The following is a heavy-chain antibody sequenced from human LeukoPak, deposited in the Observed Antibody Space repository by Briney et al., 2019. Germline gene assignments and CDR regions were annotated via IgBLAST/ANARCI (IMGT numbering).Heavy chain of an antibody. CDR3: ARTSGDWLSWAWIGVDV. D-gene: IGHD3-9*01. CDR2: IYYIGST. CDR1: GGSIRSYY. Sequence: SETLSLTCTVSGGSIRSYYWSWIRQPPGKGLECIGYIYYIGSTNYNPSLKSRVTISLDTSKSQFSLKMSSVTAADTAVYYCARTSGDWLSWAWIGVDVWGKGTTVTVSS. J-gene: IGHJ6*04. V-gene: IGHV4-59*12.